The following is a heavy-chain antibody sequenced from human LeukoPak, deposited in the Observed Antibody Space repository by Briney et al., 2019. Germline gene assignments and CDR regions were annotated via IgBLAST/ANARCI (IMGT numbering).Heavy chain of an antibody. CDR3: ARSLYYYYGMDV. J-gene: IGHJ6*02. CDR1: GFTFSSYS. CDR2: IKQDGSEK. V-gene: IGHV3-7*01. Sequence: PGGSLRLSCAASGFTFSSYSMSWVRQAPGKGLEWVANIKQDGSEKYYVDSVKGRFTISRDNAKNSLYLQMNSLRAEDTAVYYCARSLYYYYGMDVWGQGTTVTVSS.